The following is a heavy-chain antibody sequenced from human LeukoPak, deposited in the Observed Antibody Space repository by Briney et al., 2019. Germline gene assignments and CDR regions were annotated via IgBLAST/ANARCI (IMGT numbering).Heavy chain of an antibody. CDR3: ASPLGYCSSTSCYSFDY. V-gene: IGHV1-69*05. D-gene: IGHD2-2*01. J-gene: IGHJ4*02. CDR1: GGTFSSYA. CDR2: IIPIFGTA. Sequence: SVKVSCEASGGTFSSYAISWVRQAPGQGLEWMGGIIPIFGTANYAQKFQGRVTLTTYTSTTTAYLELRSLRSDDTAVYYCASPLGYCSSTSCYSFDYWGQGTLVTVSS.